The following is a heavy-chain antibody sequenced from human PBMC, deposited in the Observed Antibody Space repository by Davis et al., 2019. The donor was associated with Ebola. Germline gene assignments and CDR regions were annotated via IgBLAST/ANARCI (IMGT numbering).Heavy chain of an antibody. J-gene: IGHJ4*02. V-gene: IGHV1-18*01. D-gene: IGHD1-26*01. CDR3: ARWGQGGVGATLFDY. Sequence: ASVKVSCKASGGTFSSYTISWVRQAPGQGLEWMGWISAYNGNTNYAQKLQGRVTMTTDTSTSTAYMELRSLRSDDTAVYYCARWGQGGVGATLFDYWGQGTLVTVSS. CDR1: GGTFSSYT. CDR2: ISAYNGNT.